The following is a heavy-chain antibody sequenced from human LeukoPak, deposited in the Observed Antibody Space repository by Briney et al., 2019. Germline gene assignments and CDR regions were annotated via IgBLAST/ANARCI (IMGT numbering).Heavy chain of an antibody. CDR3: ARGDVCGGNSRHAFDI. V-gene: IGHV1-8*01. D-gene: IGHD4-23*01. J-gene: IGHJ3*02. Sequence: ASVKVSCKASGYTFTSYDINWVRQATGQGLEWMGWMNPNSGNTGYAQKFQGRVTMTRNTSISTAYMELSSLRSEDTAVYYCARGDVCGGNSRHAFDIWGQGTMVTVSS. CDR1: GYTFTSYD. CDR2: MNPNSGNT.